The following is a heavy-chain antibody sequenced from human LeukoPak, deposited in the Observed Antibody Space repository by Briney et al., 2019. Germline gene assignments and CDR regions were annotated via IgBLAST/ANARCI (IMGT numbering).Heavy chain of an antibody. D-gene: IGHD3-10*01. CDR2: SYYSGST. V-gene: IGHV4-59*01. CDR1: SGSTSGYY. Sequence: SETLSLTCTVSSGSTSGYYWSWIRQPPGKGLEWIGYSYYSGSTSYSPSLKSRVTILVDTSKNQFSLKLTYVTPADTAVYYCARVRMGVGDAFDIWGQGTMVTVST. J-gene: IGHJ3*02. CDR3: ARVRMGVGDAFDI.